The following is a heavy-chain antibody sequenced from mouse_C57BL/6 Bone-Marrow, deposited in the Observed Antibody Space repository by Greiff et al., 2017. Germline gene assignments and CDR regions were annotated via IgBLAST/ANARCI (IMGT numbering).Heavy chain of an antibody. CDR2: IDPENGDT. CDR1: GFNIKDDY. Sequence: EVQLQQSGAELVRPGASVKLSCTASGFNIKDDYMHWVKQRPEQGLEWIGWIDPENGDTEYASKFQGKATITADTSSNTAYLQLSSLTSEDTAVYYCTTGFITTVVEDYWGRGTTLTVSS. CDR3: TTGFITTVVEDY. J-gene: IGHJ2*01. V-gene: IGHV14-4*01. D-gene: IGHD1-1*01.